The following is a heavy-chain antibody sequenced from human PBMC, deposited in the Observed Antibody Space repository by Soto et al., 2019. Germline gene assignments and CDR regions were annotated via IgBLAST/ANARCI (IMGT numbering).Heavy chain of an antibody. J-gene: IGHJ1*01. D-gene: IGHD7-27*01. CDR2: IYWDDDK. CDR1: EFSLSNSGMG. Sequence: QITLKESGPPLVKPTQTHTLICTFSEFSLSNSGMGVGWSRQPPGKALEWLALIYWDDDKRYSPSLKNRLTITKDTSRNQVVLTLTNIDPVDTATYYCAHRTGVIKEFQLWGQGTLVTVSS. V-gene: IGHV2-5*02. CDR3: AHRTGVIKEFQL.